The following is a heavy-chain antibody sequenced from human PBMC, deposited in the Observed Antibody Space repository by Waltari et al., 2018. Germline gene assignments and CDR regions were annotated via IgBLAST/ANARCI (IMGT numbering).Heavy chain of an antibody. J-gene: IGHJ3*02. CDR2: IRSKAYGGTT. CDR1: GFTFGDYA. D-gene: IGHD3-10*01. V-gene: IGHV3-49*04. Sequence: EVQLVESGGGLVQPGRSLRLSCTASGFTFGDYAMSWVRQAPGKGLEWVGFIRSKAYGGTTEYAASVKGRFTISRDDSKSIAYLQMNSLRAEDTAVYYCARDIGGTGAFDIWGQGTMVTVSS. CDR3: ARDIGGTGAFDI.